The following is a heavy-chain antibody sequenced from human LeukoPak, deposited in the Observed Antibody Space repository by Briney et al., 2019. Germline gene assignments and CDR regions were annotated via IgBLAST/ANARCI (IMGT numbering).Heavy chain of an antibody. V-gene: IGHV3-7*01. J-gene: IGHJ4*02. CDR3: ARDDYLGY. CDR1: GFTFRGYW. D-gene: IGHD3-16*01. CDR2: IKQDGSEK. Sequence: GSLRLPCAASGFTFRGYWMAWVRQAPGRGLEWVGNIKQDGSEKNYVDPVKGRFTTSRDKAKNSVYLQMDTLRDEDTAVYYCARDDYLGYWGQGTLVTVSS.